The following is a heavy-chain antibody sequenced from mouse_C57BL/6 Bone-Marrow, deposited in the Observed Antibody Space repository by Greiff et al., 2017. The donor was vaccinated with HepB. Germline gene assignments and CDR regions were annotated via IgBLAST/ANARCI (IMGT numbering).Heavy chain of an antibody. Sequence: EVQVVESGGGLVKPGGSLKLSCAASGFTFSDYGMHWVRQAPEKGLEWVAYISSGSSTIYYADTVKGRFTISRDNATNTLFLQMTSLRSEDTAMYYCAREDGDRFAYWGQGTLVTVSA. D-gene: IGHD3-3*01. CDR3: AREDGDRFAY. V-gene: IGHV5-17*01. CDR2: ISSGSSTI. CDR1: GFTFSDYG. J-gene: IGHJ3*01.